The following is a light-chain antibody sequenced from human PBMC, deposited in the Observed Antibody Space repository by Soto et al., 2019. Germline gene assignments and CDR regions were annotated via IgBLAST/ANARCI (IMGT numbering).Light chain of an antibody. V-gene: IGLV2-14*01. Sequence: QSALTQPASVSGSPGQSITISCTGSSGDVGHYNYVSWYQQHPGKAPKLMIYEVSNRPSGVSNRFSGSKSGNTASLIISLLQAEDEADYYCTSYTTSRIWVFGGGTKLTVL. CDR3: TSYTTSRIWV. CDR1: SGDVGHYNY. J-gene: IGLJ3*02. CDR2: EVS.